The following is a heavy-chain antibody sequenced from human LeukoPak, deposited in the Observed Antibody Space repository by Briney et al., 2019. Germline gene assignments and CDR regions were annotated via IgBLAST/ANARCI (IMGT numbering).Heavy chain of an antibody. CDR1: GYTFTSYG. J-gene: IGHJ5*02. CDR2: ISAYNGNT. V-gene: IGHV1-18*01. CDR3: ARAWGIVGATGGARWFDP. D-gene: IGHD1-26*01. Sequence: ASVKVSCKASGYTFTSYGISWVRQAPGQGLEWMGWISAYNGNTNYAQKLQGRVTMTTDTSTSTAYMELRSLRSDDTAVYYCARAWGIVGATGGARWFDPWGQGTLVTVSS.